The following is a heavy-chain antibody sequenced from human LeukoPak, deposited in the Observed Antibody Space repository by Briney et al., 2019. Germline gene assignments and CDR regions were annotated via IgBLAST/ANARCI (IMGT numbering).Heavy chain of an antibody. Sequence: SETLSLTCTVSGGSVSSGSYYWSWIRQPPGKGLEWIGYIYYSGSTNYNPSLKSRVTISVDTSKNQFSLKLSSVTAADTAVYHCAREIGYYYDSSGYHAYYFDYWGQGTLVTVSS. CDR1: GGSVSSGSYY. V-gene: IGHV4-61*01. J-gene: IGHJ4*02. D-gene: IGHD3-22*01. CDR3: AREIGYYYDSSGYHAYYFDY. CDR2: IYYSGST.